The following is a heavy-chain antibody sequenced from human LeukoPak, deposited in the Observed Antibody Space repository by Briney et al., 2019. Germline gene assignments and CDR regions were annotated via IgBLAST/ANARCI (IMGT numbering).Heavy chain of an antibody. J-gene: IGHJ4*02. D-gene: IGHD3-16*02. CDR1: GVSISSYY. V-gene: IGHV4-59*01. CDR2: IYYSGST. Sequence: PSETLSLTCTVSGVSISSYYWSWIRQPPGKGLEWIGYIYYSGSTNYNPSLKSRVTISVDTSKNQFSLKLSSVTAADTAVYYCASSVPGVWGSYRYTNFDYWGQGTLVTVSS. CDR3: ASSVPGVWGSYRYTNFDY.